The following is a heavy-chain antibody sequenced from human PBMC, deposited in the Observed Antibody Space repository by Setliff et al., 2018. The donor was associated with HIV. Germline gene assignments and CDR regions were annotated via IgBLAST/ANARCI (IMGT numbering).Heavy chain of an antibody. CDR3: ARAKLGWRPYAMDV. Sequence: SETLSLTCTVSGGSISSGDYYWSWIRQPPGKGLEWIGYIYYSGSTYYNPSRRSRVSVSRDMSSNQFSLRLSSVTAADTAVYYCARAKLGWRPYAMDVWGQGTAVTVSS. V-gene: IGHV4-30-4*08. CDR2: IYYSGST. CDR1: GGSISSGDYY. D-gene: IGHD6-13*01. J-gene: IGHJ6*02.